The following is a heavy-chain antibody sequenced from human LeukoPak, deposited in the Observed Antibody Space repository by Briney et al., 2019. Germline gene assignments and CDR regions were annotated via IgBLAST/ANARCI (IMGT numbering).Heavy chain of an antibody. CDR3: ATTFIAVAASDY. J-gene: IGHJ4*02. V-gene: IGHV3-30-3*01. Sequence: GGSLRLSCAASGFTFSSYAMHWVRQAPGKGLEWVAVISYDGSNKYYADSVKGRFTISRDNSKNTLYLQMNSLRAEDTAVYYCATTFIAVAASDYWGQGTLVTVSS. CDR1: GFTFSSYA. D-gene: IGHD6-19*01. CDR2: ISYDGSNK.